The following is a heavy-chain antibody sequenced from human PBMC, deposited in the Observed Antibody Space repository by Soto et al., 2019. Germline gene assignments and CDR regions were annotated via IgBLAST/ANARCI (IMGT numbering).Heavy chain of an antibody. Sequence: QVQVVQYGAEVKKPGSSVKVSCKASGGSFNNYGISWVRQAPGQGLEWMGGIIPVFGTPHYAQKFQDRVTITADESTSTVYMEVSSLTSEDTAVYYCARGDATKIVVTTYYGLDVWGQGTTVTVSS. CDR1: GGSFNNYG. V-gene: IGHV1-69*12. D-gene: IGHD3-22*01. CDR2: IIPVFGTP. CDR3: ARGDATKIVVTTYYGLDV. J-gene: IGHJ6*02.